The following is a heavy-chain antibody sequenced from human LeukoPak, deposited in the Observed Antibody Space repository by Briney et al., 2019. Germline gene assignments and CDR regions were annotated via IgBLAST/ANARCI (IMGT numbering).Heavy chain of an antibody. Sequence: GGSLRLSCAASGFTFNYAWMSWVRQVPGKGLEWVGQTVSEIDGGTTDYATPVKGRFTISRDDSKSTLYLQMNSLKIEDTAVYYCTTDEDWNYARKDVWGQGATVIVSS. V-gene: IGHV3-15*04. J-gene: IGHJ6*02. CDR3: TTDEDWNYARKDV. CDR1: GFTFNYAW. CDR2: TVSEIDGGTT. D-gene: IGHD1-7*01.